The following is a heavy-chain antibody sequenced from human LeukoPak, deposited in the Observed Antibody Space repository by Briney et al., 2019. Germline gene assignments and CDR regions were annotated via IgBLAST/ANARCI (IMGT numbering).Heavy chain of an antibody. J-gene: IGHJ4*02. CDR1: GFSFSSYW. V-gene: IGHV3-7*01. CDR2: INQDGSEK. D-gene: IGHD2-15*01. CDR3: AREILGTTMTIDY. Sequence: PGGSLRLSCAASGFSFSSYWMRWVRQAPGKGLEWVASINQDGSEKYYVDSMKGRFTISRDNAKNSLYLQMNSLRAEDTAVYYCAREILGTTMTIDYWGQGTLVTVSS.